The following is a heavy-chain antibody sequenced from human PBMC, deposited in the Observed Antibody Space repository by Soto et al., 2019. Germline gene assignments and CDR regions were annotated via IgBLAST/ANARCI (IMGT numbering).Heavy chain of an antibody. J-gene: IGHJ5*01. V-gene: IGHV4-34*01. CDR2: INHSGRI. CDR1: GGSFSGYS. D-gene: IGHD3-22*01. CDR3: STRAYDTNGYYRFDP. Sequence: SETLSLTCAVCGGSFSGYSWTWTRQSPGKGLEWVGDINHSGRINYSPSLKSRVTISLDTSKNQFSLTLSAVTAADTAMYYCSTRAYDTNGYYRFDPWGQGTLVTVSS.